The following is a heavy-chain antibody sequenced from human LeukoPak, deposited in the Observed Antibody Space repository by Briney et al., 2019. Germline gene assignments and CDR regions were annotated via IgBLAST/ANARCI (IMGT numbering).Heavy chain of an antibody. Sequence: ASVKVSCKASGGTFSSYAISWVRQAPGQGVEWMGGIFPIFGTANYAQRLQGRVTITTDESKSTAYMELSSLRSEDTAVYYCARDHDYDGSESYYNRNLYYYYMDVWGKGTTVTVSS. J-gene: IGHJ6*03. CDR3: ARDHDYDGSESYYNRNLYYYYMDV. CDR2: IFPIFGTA. CDR1: GGTFSSYA. V-gene: IGHV1-69*05. D-gene: IGHD3-10*01.